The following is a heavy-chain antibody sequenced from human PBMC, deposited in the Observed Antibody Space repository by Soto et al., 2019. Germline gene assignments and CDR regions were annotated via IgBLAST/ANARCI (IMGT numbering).Heavy chain of an antibody. CDR1: GFTFDDYT. D-gene: IGHD5-18*01. J-gene: IGHJ2*01. CDR3: AKDNKGYSYGEGSIDWYFDL. Sequence: GGSLRLSCAASGFTFDDYTMHWVRQAPGKGLEWVSLIRWDGGSTYYADSVKGRFTISRDNSKNSLYLQMNRLRTEDTDLYYCAKDNKGYSYGEGSIDWYFDLWGRGTLVTVSS. V-gene: IGHV3-43*01. CDR2: IRWDGGST.